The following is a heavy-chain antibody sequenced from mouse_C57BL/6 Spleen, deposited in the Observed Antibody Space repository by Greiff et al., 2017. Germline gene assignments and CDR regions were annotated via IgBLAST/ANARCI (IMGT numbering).Heavy chain of an antibody. J-gene: IGHJ3*01. V-gene: IGHV1-4*01. CDR3: ARSGDGYPFAY. CDR2: INPSSGYT. Sequence: QVQLKQSGAELARPGASVKMSCKASGYTFTSYTMHWVKQRPGQGLEWIGYINPSSGYTKYNQKFKDKAILTADKSSSTAYMQLSSLTSEDSAVYYCARSGDGYPFAYWGQGTLVTVSA. CDR1: GYTFTSYT. D-gene: IGHD2-3*01.